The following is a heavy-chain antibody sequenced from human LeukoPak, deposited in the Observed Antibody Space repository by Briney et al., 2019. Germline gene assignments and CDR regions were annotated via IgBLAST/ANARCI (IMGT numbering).Heavy chain of an antibody. CDR1: GGSISSYY. J-gene: IGHJ5*02. CDR2: IYTSGRT. D-gene: IGHD3-10*01. CDR3: ARVMIRGIVGWAPFELSNWFDP. V-gene: IGHV4-4*07. Sequence: SETLSLTCAVSGGSISSYYWSWIRQPAGRGLECIGRIYTSGRTSYNPSLKSRVIMSVDTSKNQFSLKLSSVTAADTAVYYCARVMIRGIVGWAPFELSNWFDPWGQGTLVTVSS.